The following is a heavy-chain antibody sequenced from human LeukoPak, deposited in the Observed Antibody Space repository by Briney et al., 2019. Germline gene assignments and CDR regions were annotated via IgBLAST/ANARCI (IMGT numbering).Heavy chain of an antibody. CDR1: GYTFTSYG. V-gene: IGHV1-18*01. J-gene: IGHJ4*02. Sequence: ASVKVSCKASGYTFTSYGISWVRQAPGQGLEWMGWISAYNGNTNYAQKLQGRVAMTTDTSTSTAYMELRSLRSDDTAVYYCAREVIPCYYDSSGYYNYWGQGTLVTVSS. CDR2: ISAYNGNT. D-gene: IGHD3-22*01. CDR3: AREVIPCYYDSSGYYNY.